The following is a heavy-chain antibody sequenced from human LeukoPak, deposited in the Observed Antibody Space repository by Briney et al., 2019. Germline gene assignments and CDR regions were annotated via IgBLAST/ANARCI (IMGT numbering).Heavy chain of an antibody. CDR3: ATAPITAVAASY. V-gene: IGHV1-24*01. J-gene: IGHJ4*02. CDR1: GYTLTELS. D-gene: IGHD6-19*01. Sequence: ASVKVPCKVSGYTLTELSMHWVRQAPGKGLEWMGGFDPEDGETIYAQKFQGRVTMTEDTSTDTAYMELSSLRSEDTAVYYCATAPITAVAASYWGQGTLVTVSS. CDR2: FDPEDGET.